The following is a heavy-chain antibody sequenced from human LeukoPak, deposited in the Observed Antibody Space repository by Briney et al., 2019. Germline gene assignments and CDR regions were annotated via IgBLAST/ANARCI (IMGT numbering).Heavy chain of an antibody. V-gene: IGHV4-59*01. D-gene: IGHD3-10*01. CDR1: GGSISSYS. CDR3: ARDRAYFDY. CDR2: IYYSGST. Sequence: SETLSLTCTVSGGSISSYSWSWIRPPPGKGLEWIGYIYYSGSTSYNPSLKSRVTISVDTSKNEFSLKLSSVTAADTAVYYCARDRAYFDYWGQGTLVTVSS. J-gene: IGHJ4*02.